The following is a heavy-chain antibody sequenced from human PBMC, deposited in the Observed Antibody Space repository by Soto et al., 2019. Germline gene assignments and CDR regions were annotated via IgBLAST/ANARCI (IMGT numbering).Heavy chain of an antibody. CDR3: ARVTGWYFPDY. J-gene: IGHJ4*02. CDR2: INAGNGNT. Sequence: QVQLVQSGAEEKKPGASVKVSCKASGYTFTSYAMHWVRQAPGQRLEWMGWINAGNGNTKYSQKFQGSVTITRDTSASTAYMELSSLRSEDTAVYYCARVTGWYFPDYWGQGTLVTVSS. V-gene: IGHV1-3*05. D-gene: IGHD6-19*01. CDR1: GYTFTSYA.